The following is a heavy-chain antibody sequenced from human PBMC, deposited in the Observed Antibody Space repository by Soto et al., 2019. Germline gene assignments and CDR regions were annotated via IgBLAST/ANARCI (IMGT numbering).Heavy chain of an antibody. CDR3: ASPPENYFDRPGRRADPYYYGMYV. D-gene: IGHD3-9*01. CDR1: GYSFSNYA. V-gene: IGHV1-3*01. Sequence: QVQLVQSGAEVKKPGASVKVSCKASGYSFSNYAIHWVRQAPGQGLEWMGWINVDNGNTKYSQKLQERVTITRDTSESTVYMEVSSLRSEDTAVYYCASPPENYFDRPGRRADPYYYGMYVWGQGTTVTVSS. CDR2: INVDNGNT. J-gene: IGHJ6*02.